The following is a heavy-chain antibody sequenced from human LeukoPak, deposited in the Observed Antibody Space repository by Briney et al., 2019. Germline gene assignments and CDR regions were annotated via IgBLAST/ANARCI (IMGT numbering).Heavy chain of an antibody. CDR1: GGSISSSSYY. D-gene: IGHD1-26*01. Sequence: SETLSLTCTVSGGSISSSSYYWGWIRQPPGKGLEWIGSIYYSGSTYYNPSLKSRVTISVDTSKNQFSLKLSSVTAADTAVYYCASPKILGATIPPGAFDIWGQGTMATVSS. CDR2: IYYSGST. CDR3: ASPKILGATIPPGAFDI. J-gene: IGHJ3*02. V-gene: IGHV4-39*07.